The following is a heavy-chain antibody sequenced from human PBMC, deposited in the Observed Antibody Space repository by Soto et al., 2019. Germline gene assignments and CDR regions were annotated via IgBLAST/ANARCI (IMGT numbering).Heavy chain of an antibody. Sequence: SAKLPSNTPRGTISSNPIICHPRAPGQGLEWMGGIIPIFGTANYAGKLQGRVTITADESTSTAYMELSSLRSEDLVVYYCASNYYDTNWFDLWGQGTLVIVSS. J-gene: IGHJ5*02. D-gene: IGHD3-22*01. CDR3: ASNYYDTNWFDL. CDR1: RGTISSNP. CDR2: IIPIFGTA. V-gene: IGHV1-69*13.